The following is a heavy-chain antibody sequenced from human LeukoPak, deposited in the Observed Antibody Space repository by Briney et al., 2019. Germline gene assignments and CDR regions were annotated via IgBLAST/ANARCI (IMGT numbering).Heavy chain of an antibody. Sequence: GGSLRLSCAASGFTFSSNAMSWVRQAPGKGLVWVSVISGSGGTTYYADSVKGRFTISRDNSKNTLYLQLNSLRAEDTAVYYRAKYYDILTGYYEAYYHYYYMDVWGKGTTVTVSS. J-gene: IGHJ6*03. D-gene: IGHD3-9*01. CDR1: GFTFSSNA. CDR2: ISGSGGTT. CDR3: AKYYDILTGYYEAYYHYYYMDV. V-gene: IGHV3-23*01.